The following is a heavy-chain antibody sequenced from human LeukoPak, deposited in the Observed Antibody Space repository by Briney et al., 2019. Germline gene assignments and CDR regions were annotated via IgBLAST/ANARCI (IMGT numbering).Heavy chain of an antibody. D-gene: IGHD1-14*01. J-gene: IGHJ4*02. V-gene: IGHV3-30*04. CDR2: ISYDGSNK. Sequence: GRSLRLSCAASGFTFSSYAMHWVRQAPGKGLEWVAVISYDGSNKYHADSVKGRFTISRDNSKNTLYLQMNSLRAEDTAVYYCARPGGPRGNYFDYWGQGTLVTVSS. CDR1: GFTFSSYA. CDR3: ARPGGPRGNYFDY.